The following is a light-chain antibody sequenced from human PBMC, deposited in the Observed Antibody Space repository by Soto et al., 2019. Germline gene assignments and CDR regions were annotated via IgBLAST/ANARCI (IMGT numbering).Light chain of an antibody. J-gene: IGKJ4*01. CDR2: WAS. CDR1: QTISYTSINKTY. Sequence: DIVMTQSPDSLAVSLGERATISCKSSQTISYTSINKTYLAWYQQRPAQPPKLRIYWASIRGSGVHERLSGSGFGRDFTLTISSMQTEDVAVYYCQQYFSYPLTFGGGTKVDIK. CDR3: QQYFSYPLT. V-gene: IGKV4-1*01.